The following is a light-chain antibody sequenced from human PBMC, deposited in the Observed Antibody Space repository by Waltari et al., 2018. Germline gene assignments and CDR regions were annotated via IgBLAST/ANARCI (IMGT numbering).Light chain of an antibody. CDR3: MQALQTFRT. Sequence: DIVMTQSPLSLPVTPGEPASISCRSSQSLLHSNVYNYCDWYLQKPGHCPQLRIYLGSSRASGVPDRFSCSGSGTDFTLKISRVEAEDVGVYYCMQALQTFRTFGQGTKLEIK. CDR2: LGS. CDR1: QSLLHSNVYNY. J-gene: IGKJ2*01. V-gene: IGKV2-28*01.